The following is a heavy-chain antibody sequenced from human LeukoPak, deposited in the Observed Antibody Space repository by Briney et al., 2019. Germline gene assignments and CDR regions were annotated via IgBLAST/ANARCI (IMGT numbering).Heavy chain of an antibody. V-gene: IGHV4-61*01. CDR3: ARGSGLYTDFDY. CDR1: GGSVSSGSYY. J-gene: IGHJ4*02. CDR2: IYYSGST. D-gene: IGHD6-19*01. Sequence: PSETLSLTCTVSGGSVSSGSYYWTWIRQPPGKGLEWIGYIYYSGSTNYNPSLKSRVTISVDTSKNQFSLNLSSVTAADTAVYYCARGSGLYTDFDYWGQGTLVTVSS.